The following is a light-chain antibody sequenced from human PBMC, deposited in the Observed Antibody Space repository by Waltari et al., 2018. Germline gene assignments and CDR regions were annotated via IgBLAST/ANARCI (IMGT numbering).Light chain of an antibody. CDR3: CSYAGRYTFDVV. CDR2: DVT. V-gene: IGLV2-11*01. J-gene: IGLJ2*01. CDR1: SSDVGDYNY. Sequence: QSALTQPRSVSGSPGQSVTISCTGTSSDVGDYNYVSWYQQHPDKAPKLMIYDVTKRPSAVPDRFSGSKSGTTASLTISGLQAGDEADYYCCSYAGRYTFDVVFGGGTKLTAL.